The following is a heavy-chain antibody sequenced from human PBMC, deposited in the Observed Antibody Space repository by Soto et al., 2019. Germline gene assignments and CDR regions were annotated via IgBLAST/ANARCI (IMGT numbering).Heavy chain of an antibody. V-gene: IGHV4-61*01. CDR1: GGSVSSGSYY. CDR3: ASWPNWSDP. Sequence: QVQLQESGPGLVKPSETLSLTCTVSGGSVSSGSYYWSWIRQPPGKGLEWIGYISYSGSTNYNPSLKSRVTISVDTSKNQLSLKLSSVTAADTAVYYCASWPNWSDPWGQGTLVTVSS. CDR2: ISYSGST. J-gene: IGHJ5*02.